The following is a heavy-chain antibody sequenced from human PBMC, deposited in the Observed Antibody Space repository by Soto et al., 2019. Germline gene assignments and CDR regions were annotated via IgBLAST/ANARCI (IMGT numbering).Heavy chain of an antibody. CDR1: GFTFNRYA. V-gene: IGHV3-15*07. Sequence: PGGSLRLSCAAPGFTFNRYAMHWVRQAPGKGLEWVGRIKTKADGGTTDYAAPVKGRFIISRDDSKDTLYVQMNSLQTDDTGVYYCSHAPGRRGYYGMDVWGQGTTVTVS. J-gene: IGHJ6*02. CDR3: SHAPGRRGYYGMDV. CDR2: IKTKADGGTT. D-gene: IGHD3-10*01.